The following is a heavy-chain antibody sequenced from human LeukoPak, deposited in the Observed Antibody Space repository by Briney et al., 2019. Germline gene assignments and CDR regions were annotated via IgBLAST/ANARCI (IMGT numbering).Heavy chain of an antibody. J-gene: IGHJ4*02. CDR2: IKSKTDGGTT. CDR1: GFTFSSYA. D-gene: IGHD2-15*01. Sequence: PGGSLRLSCAASGFTFSSYAMSWVGQAPGKGLEGVGRIKSKTDGGTTDYAAPVKGRFTISSDDSKNTLYLQMNGLKTEDTAVYYCTTPLYSWGYSWWGQGTLVTVSS. CDR3: TTPLYSWGYSW. V-gene: IGHV3-15*01.